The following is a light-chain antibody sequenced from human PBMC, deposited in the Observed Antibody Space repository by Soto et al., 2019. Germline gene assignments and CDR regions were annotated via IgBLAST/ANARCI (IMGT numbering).Light chain of an antibody. V-gene: IGKV3-11*01. CDR1: QSVSSY. CDR3: QQRSNWPPVFT. CDR2: DAS. Sequence: EIVLTQSPATLSLSPGERATLSCRASQSVSSYLAWYQQKPGQAPRLLIYDASHRATGIPARFSGSGSGTDFTLTISILEPDDFAVYYCQQRSNWPPVFTFGPGTKVDI. J-gene: IGKJ3*01.